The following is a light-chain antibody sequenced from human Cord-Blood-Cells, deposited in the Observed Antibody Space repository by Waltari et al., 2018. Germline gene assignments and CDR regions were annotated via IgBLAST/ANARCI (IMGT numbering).Light chain of an antibody. Sequence: EIVLTQSPATLSLSPGERATLSCSASQSVSSYLAWYQQKPGQAPRLLIYDASTRATGIPARFSGSGSGTDFTLTISSLEPEDFAVYYCQQRSNWAITFGQGTRLEIK. CDR1: QSVSSY. CDR2: DAS. J-gene: IGKJ5*01. CDR3: QQRSNWAIT. V-gene: IGKV3-11*01.